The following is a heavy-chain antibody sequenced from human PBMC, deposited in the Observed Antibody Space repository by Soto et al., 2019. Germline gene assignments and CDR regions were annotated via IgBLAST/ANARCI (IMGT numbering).Heavy chain of an antibody. V-gene: IGHV1-18*01. D-gene: IGHD2-8*01. CDR3: ARDWGPIVLMVYAPDAFDI. J-gene: IGHJ3*02. CDR1: GYTFTSYG. Sequence: SVKVSCKASGYTFTSYGISWVRQAPVQGLEWMGWISAYNGNTNYAQKLQGRVTMTTDTSTSTAYMELRSLRSDDTAVYYCARDWGPIVLMVYAPDAFDIWGQGTMVTVSS. CDR2: ISAYNGNT.